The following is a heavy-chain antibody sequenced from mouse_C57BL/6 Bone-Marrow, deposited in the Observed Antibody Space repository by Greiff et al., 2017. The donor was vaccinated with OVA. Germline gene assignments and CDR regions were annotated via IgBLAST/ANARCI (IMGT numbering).Heavy chain of an antibody. CDR3: ARGNFGSSLYAMDY. V-gene: IGHV14-3*01. Sequence: VQLKQSVAELVRPGASVKLSCTASGFNIKNTYMHWVKQRPEQGLEWIGRIDPANDNTKYAPKFQGKATMTADTSSNTAYLQLSSLSSEDTAVKCCARGNFGSSLYAMDYWGQGTSVTVSS. CDR1: GFNIKNTY. CDR2: IDPANDNT. J-gene: IGHJ4*01. D-gene: IGHD1-1*01.